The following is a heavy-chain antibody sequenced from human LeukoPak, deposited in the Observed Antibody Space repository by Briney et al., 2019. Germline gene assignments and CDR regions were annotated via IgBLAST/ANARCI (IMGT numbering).Heavy chain of an antibody. Sequence: GESLKISCKGSGYSFTSFWIGWVRQMPAKGLEWMGIVYPGDSDTRYSLSFQGHVTISDDKSISTAYLQGSSLKASDTAMYYCARRGSCGGDCFCFDYGGQGPLVTVS. CDR3: ARRGSCGGDCFCFDY. D-gene: IGHD2-21*02. J-gene: IGHJ4*02. V-gene: IGHV5-51*01. CDR1: GYSFTSFW. CDR2: VYPGDSDT.